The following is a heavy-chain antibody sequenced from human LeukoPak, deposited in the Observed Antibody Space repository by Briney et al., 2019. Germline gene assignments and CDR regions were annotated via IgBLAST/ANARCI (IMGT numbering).Heavy chain of an antibody. D-gene: IGHD1-26*01. J-gene: IGHJ6*03. CDR1: GFAFKNAW. Sequence: GESLRLSCAASGFAFKNAWMSWVHQAPGKGQEWVANIKQDGSEKYYVDSVKGRFTISRDNAKNSLYLQMNSLRAEDAALYFCARDPYSGSYGAYYYYYMDVWGKGTTVTISS. V-gene: IGHV3-7*01. CDR2: IKQDGSEK. CDR3: ARDPYSGSYGAYYYYYMDV.